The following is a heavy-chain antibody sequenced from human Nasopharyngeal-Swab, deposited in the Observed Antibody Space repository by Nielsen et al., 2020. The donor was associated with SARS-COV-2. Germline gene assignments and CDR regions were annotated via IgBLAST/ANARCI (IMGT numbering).Heavy chain of an antibody. D-gene: IGHD6-19*01. Sequence: SETLSLTCAVSGGSISSINCWSCVRPPPGKGLAWIGEIDHTASPNYNPSLKSRVTTTVDKSKNQFSLKQSSVTAADTAVYYCARVNSSGWYGYYYYGMDVWGQGTTVTVSS. CDR2: IDHTASP. CDR1: GGSISSINC. V-gene: IGHV4-4*02. CDR3: ARVNSSGWYGYYYYGMDV. J-gene: IGHJ6*02.